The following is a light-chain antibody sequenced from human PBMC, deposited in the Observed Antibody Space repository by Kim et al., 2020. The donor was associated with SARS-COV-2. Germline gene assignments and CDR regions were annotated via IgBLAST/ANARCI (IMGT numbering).Light chain of an antibody. V-gene: IGLV1-47*01. J-gene: IGLJ2*01. CDR1: SSNIRSNV. Sequence: GQGVTIAGSGTSSNIRSNVVYWYQQFPGSAPNLLIFDTNQRPSGVPDRFSGSKSGTSAYLAISGLRSEDEADYYCAAWDDSLNGPVFGGGTQLTVL. CDR2: DTN. CDR3: AAWDDSLNGPV.